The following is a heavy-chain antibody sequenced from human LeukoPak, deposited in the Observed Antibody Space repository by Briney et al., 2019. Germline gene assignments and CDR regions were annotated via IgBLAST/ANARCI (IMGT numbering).Heavy chain of an antibody. CDR3: AKDGDKGRYNCNRDANFDQ. D-gene: IGHD1-20*01. J-gene: IGHJ4*02. CDR2: ISGSGGNT. V-gene: IGHV3-23*01. Sequence: GGSLRLSCAASGFTFSSYAMSWVRQAPRNRLEWVSAISGSGGNTYYADSVKGRFTISRDNSKNTLFLQMNGLRAEDTAVYYCAKDGDKGRYNCNRDANFDQWGQGTLVTVSS. CDR1: GFTFSSYA.